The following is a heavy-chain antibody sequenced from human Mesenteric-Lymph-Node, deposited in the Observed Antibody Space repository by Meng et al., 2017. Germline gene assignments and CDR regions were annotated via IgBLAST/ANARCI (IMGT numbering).Heavy chain of an antibody. J-gene: IGHJ4*02. Sequence: LRLSCTVSGGSISSGNYYCNWIRHPAGKGLEWIGLFHTSGNTNYNPSLKSRVTISGDTSRNQFSLKLTSVTAADTAVYYCARDVDYWGQGALVTVSS. CDR3: ARDVDY. CDR2: FHTSGNT. CDR1: GGSISSGNYY. V-gene: IGHV4-61*02.